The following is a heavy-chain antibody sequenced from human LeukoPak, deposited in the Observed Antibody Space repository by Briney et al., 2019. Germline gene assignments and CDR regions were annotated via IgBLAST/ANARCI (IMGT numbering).Heavy chain of an antibody. Sequence: ESGPTLVKPTQTLTLTCTFSGFSLSTNGLGVGWVRQPPGEALEWLAVVYSDNNKRYSPSLESRLTITKGTSENQVVLTMTNMDPMDTATYYCARTLYGDYADYFDYWGQGTLVTVSS. J-gene: IGHJ4*02. CDR1: GFSLSTNGLG. D-gene: IGHD4-17*01. V-gene: IGHV2-5*02. CDR2: VYSDNNK. CDR3: ARTLYGDYADYFDY.